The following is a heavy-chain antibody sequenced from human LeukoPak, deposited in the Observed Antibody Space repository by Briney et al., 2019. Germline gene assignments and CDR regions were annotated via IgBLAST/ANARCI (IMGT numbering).Heavy chain of an antibody. J-gene: IGHJ4*02. V-gene: IGHV4-34*01. Sequence: SETLSLTCAVYGGSFSGYYSSWIRQPPGKGLEWIGEINHSGSTNYNPSLKSRVTISVDTSKNQFSLKLSSVTAADTAVYYCARGLRDYVWGSYRSNKPFDYWGQGTLVTVSS. CDR1: GGSFSGYY. CDR3: ARGLRDYVWGSYRSNKPFDY. CDR2: INHSGST. D-gene: IGHD3-16*02.